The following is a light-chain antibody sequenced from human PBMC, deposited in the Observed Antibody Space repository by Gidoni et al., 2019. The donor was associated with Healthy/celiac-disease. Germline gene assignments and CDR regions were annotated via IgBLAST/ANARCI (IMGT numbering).Light chain of an antibody. V-gene: IGKV1-39*01. CDR2: AAA. J-gene: IGKJ5*01. Sequence: DIQMIQSPSSLSASVGDRVTITCRASQSISSYFNWYQQKPGKAPKLLIYAAASVQSGVPSRFRGSGSGTDLTLTISRLQPEDCVNYYCQQSYSTPRTFGQGTRLEIK. CDR1: QSISSY. CDR3: QQSYSTPRT.